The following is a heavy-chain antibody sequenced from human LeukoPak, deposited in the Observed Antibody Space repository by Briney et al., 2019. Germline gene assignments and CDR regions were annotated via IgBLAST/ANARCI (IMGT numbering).Heavy chain of an antibody. Sequence: SVKVSCKASGGTFSSYAISWVRQAPGQGLEWMGRIIPILGIANHAQKFQGRVTITADKSTSTAYMELSSLRSEDTAVYYCARGYYDSSQSLGPIFDYWGQGTLVTVSS. J-gene: IGHJ4*02. V-gene: IGHV1-69*04. CDR1: GGTFSSYA. CDR3: ARGYYDSSQSLGPIFDY. CDR2: IIPILGIA. D-gene: IGHD3-22*01.